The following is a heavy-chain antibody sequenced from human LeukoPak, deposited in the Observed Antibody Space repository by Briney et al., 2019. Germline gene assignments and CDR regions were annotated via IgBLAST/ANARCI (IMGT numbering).Heavy chain of an antibody. D-gene: IGHD3-16*02. CDR3: ARSPKYDYVWGSYPDDAFDI. CDR2: INPNSGGT. Sequence: GASVKVSCKASGYTFTGYYMHWVRQAPGQGLEWMGWINPNSGGTNYAQKFQGWVTMTRDTSISTAYMELSRLRSDDTAVYYCARSPKYDYVWGSYPDDAFDIWGQGTMVTVSS. J-gene: IGHJ3*02. CDR1: GYTFTGYY. V-gene: IGHV1-2*04.